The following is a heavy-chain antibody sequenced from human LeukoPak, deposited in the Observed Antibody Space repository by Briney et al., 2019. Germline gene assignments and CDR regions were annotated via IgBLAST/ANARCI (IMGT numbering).Heavy chain of an antibody. CDR2: IYYSGST. V-gene: IGHV4-59*01. D-gene: IGHD4-11*01. CDR1: GGSISSYY. J-gene: IGHJ4*02. Sequence: SETLSLTCTVSGGSISSYYWTWIRQPPEKGLEWTGYIYYSGSTNYNPSLKSRVTISVDTSKNQFSLKLSSVTAADTAIYYCARVKSSASTVFDFWGQGTLVTVSS. CDR3: ARVKSSASTVFDF.